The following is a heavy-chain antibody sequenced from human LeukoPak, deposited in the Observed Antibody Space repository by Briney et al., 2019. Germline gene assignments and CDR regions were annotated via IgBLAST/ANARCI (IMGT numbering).Heavy chain of an antibody. D-gene: IGHD5-18*01. V-gene: IGHV1-8*02. CDR1: GYTFTGYY. CDR2: MNPNSANT. J-gene: IGHJ4*02. Sequence: ASVKVSCKASGYTFTGYYMHWVRQVPGQGLEWMGWMNPNSANTGYAQKFQGRVTMTRNTSISTAYMELSSLRSEDTAVYYCARGLGRTAMVTRGGVRFDYWGQGTLVTVSS. CDR3: ARGLGRTAMVTRGGVRFDY.